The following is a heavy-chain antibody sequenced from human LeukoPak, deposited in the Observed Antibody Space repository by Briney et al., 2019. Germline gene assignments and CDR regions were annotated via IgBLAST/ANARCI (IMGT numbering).Heavy chain of an antibody. V-gene: IGHV1-18*01. Sequence: ASVKVSCKASGYTFTSYGVSWLRQAPGQGLEWMGWISTYNGHTNYAQKLQGRVTMTTDTSTSTAYMELRNLRSDDTAVYYCARGGRWELPRPYAFDIWGQGTMVTVSS. J-gene: IGHJ3*02. CDR2: ISTYNGHT. CDR1: GYTFTSYG. CDR3: ARGGRWELPRPYAFDI. D-gene: IGHD1-26*01.